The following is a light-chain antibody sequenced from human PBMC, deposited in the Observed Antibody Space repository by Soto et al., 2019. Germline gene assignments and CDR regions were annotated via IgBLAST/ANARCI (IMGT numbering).Light chain of an antibody. V-gene: IGLV2-23*01. J-gene: IGLJ2*01. CDR1: STDIGSYNL. CDR3: GSPRSGNRFI. CDR2: ETT. Sequence: QSVLTQPASVSGSPGQSVTIFCTGTSTDIGSYNLVSWYQQHPGKAPRLLIYETTKRPSGVSNRCSGSKSGNAASLTISGLQAEDEAEYNCGSPRSGNRFIFGGGTQLTVL.